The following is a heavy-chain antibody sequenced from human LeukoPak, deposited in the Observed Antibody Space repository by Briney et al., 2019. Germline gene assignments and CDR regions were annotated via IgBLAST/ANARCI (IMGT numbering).Heavy chain of an antibody. Sequence: SETLSLTCGVSGGSIITTNRWSWVRQPPGKGLEWIGEVHLNGATNYNPSLESRVGMSIDKSKNQLSLKLSSVTAADTATYYCTRESGAFSPFGFWGQGTLVTVSS. CDR3: TRESGAFSPFGF. J-gene: IGHJ4*02. V-gene: IGHV4-4*02. D-gene: IGHD1-26*01. CDR1: GGSIITTNR. CDR2: VHLNGAT.